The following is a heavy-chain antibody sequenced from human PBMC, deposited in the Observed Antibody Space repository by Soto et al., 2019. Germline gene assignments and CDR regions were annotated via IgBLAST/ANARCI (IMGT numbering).Heavy chain of an antibody. D-gene: IGHD3-10*01. CDR3: AREDYYGSGIRVLYNWFDP. CDR2: IYYSGTT. J-gene: IGHJ5*02. Sequence: SETLSLTCTVSGGSISTYYWTWIRQPPGKGLEWIGHIYYSGTTSSNPSLKSRVTLSVDTSKNQFSLKLSSVTAADTAVYYCAREDYYGSGIRVLYNWFDPWGQGTLVTVSS. CDR1: GGSISTYY. V-gene: IGHV4-59*01.